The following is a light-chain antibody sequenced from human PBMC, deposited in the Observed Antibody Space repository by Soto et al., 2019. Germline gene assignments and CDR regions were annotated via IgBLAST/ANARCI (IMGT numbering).Light chain of an antibody. CDR1: QSISSY. V-gene: IGKV1-39*01. CDR2: AAS. J-gene: IGKJ1*01. Sequence: DIQMTQSPSSLSASVGDGVTITGRASQSISSYLNWYQQKPGKAPKLLIYAASSLQSGVPSRFSGSGSGTDFTLTISSLQPEDFATYYCQQSYTTPRTFGQGTRVEIK. CDR3: QQSYTTPRT.